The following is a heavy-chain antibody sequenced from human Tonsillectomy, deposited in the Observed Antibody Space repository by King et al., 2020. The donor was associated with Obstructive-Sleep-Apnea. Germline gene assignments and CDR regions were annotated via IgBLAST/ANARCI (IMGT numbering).Heavy chain of an antibody. CDR3: AGVCEDWSETEKFFFDS. D-gene: IGHD3/OR15-3a*01. CDR1: GGSFTSAAYY. J-gene: IGHJ4*02. CDR2: IYYSGST. V-gene: IGHV4-31*03. Sequence: VQLQESGPGLVKPSQTLSLTCTVSGGSFTSAAYYWSWIRQHPGKCLEWIGDIYYSGSTYYNPSLRSRVTISMDTSQNQFSLRLISVTAADPAVYYCAGVCEDWSETEKFFFDSWGQGTLVTVSS.